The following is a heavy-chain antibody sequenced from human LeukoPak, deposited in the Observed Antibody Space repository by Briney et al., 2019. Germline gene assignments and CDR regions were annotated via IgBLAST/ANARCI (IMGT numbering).Heavy chain of an antibody. CDR3: ARGGYYYLDV. CDR2: ISHSGST. Sequence: PSETLSLTCTISDYSISSAYYWGWIRQPPGKGLEWIGYISHSGSTNYSPSLKSRVTISLDTSKNQFSLKLSSVTAADTAVYYCARGGYYYLDVWGKGTTVAVSS. CDR1: DYSISSAYY. V-gene: IGHV4-38-2*02. J-gene: IGHJ6*03. D-gene: IGHD3-16*01.